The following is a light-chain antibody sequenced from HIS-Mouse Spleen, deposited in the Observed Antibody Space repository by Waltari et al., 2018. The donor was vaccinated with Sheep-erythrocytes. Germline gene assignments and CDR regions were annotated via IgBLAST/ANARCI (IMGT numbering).Light chain of an antibody. V-gene: IGLV2-8*01. CDR3: SSYAGSNNWV. J-gene: IGLJ3*02. Sequence: QSALTQPPSPSGSPGQSVTISCPGTSIHVGGYNYVSWYQQHPGKAPKLMIYEVSKRPSGVPDRFSGSKSGNTASLTVSGLQAEDEADYYCSSYAGSNNWVFGGGTKLTVL. CDR2: EVS. CDR1: SIHVGGYNY.